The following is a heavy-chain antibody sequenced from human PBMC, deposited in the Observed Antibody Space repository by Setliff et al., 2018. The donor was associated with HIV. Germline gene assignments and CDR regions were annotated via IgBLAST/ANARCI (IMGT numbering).Heavy chain of an antibody. CDR2: IGTAGDT. CDR3: ARDTGPYGGRFDY. CDR1: GFTFSTYD. V-gene: IGHV3-13*01. J-gene: IGHJ4*02. Sequence: GGSLRLSCAASGFTFSTYDMHWVRQATGKGLEWVSGIGTAGDTYYPGSVKGRFTISRENAENSLYLQMNSLRAEDTAVYYCARDTGPYGGRFDYWGQGTLVTVS. D-gene: IGHD4-17*01.